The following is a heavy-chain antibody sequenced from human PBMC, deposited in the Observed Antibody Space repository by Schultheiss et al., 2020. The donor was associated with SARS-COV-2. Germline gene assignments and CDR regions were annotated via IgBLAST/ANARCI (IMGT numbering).Heavy chain of an antibody. CDR1: GGSISSGGYY. Sequence: SETLSLTCTVSGGSISSGGYYWSWIRQHPGKGLEWIGHIYYSGSTYLNQSLKSRVTISVDTSKNQFSLKLSSVTAADTAVYYCARYMITFGGVIVSSWFDPWGQGTLVTVSS. CDR2: IYYSGST. D-gene: IGHD3-16*02. V-gene: IGHV4-30-4*08. CDR3: ARYMITFGGVIVSSWFDP. J-gene: IGHJ5*02.